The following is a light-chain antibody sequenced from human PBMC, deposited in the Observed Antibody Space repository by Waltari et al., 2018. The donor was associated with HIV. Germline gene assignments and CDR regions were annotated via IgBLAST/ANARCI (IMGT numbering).Light chain of an antibody. Sequence: DIVMTQSPLSLPVTPGESASISCRSNQSLLHSNGYNYLDWYLQKPGQPPQLLIYLGSNRASGVPDRCSGSGSGTDFTLKISRVGAEDVGVYYCMQALQTPRYSFGQGTKLEIK. CDR2: LGS. CDR1: QSLLHSNGYNY. J-gene: IGKJ2*03. V-gene: IGKV2-28*01. CDR3: MQALQTPRYS.